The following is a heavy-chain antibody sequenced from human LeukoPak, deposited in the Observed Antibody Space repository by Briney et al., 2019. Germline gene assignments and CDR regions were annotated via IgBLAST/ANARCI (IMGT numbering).Heavy chain of an antibody. CDR3: AKDLVANIVVVPAVAQH. V-gene: IGHV3-30*18. D-gene: IGHD2-2*01. Sequence: GGSLRLSCAASGFTFSSYGMHWGRQAPGKGLEWVAVISYDGSNKYYADSVKGRFTISRDNSKNTLYLQMNSLRAEHTAVYYCAKDLVANIVVVPAVAQHWGQGTLVTVSS. J-gene: IGHJ4*02. CDR1: GFTFSSYG. CDR2: ISYDGSNK.